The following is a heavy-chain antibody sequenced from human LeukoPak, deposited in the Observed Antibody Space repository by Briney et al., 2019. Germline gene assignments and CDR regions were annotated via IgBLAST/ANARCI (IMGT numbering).Heavy chain of an antibody. CDR3: ARGRLLWFGELRRGWFDP. CDR1: GGSFSGYY. Sequence: SSETLSLTCAVYGGSFSGYYWSWVRQPPGKGMEWIGEINHSGSTNYNPSLKSRVTISVDTSKNQFSLKLSSVTAADTPVYYCARGRLLWFGELRRGWFDPWGQGTLVTVSS. J-gene: IGHJ5*02. D-gene: IGHD3-10*01. V-gene: IGHV4-34*01. CDR2: INHSGST.